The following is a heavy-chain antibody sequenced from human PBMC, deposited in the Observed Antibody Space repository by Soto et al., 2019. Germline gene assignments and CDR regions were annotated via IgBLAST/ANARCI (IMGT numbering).Heavy chain of an antibody. CDR2: IKSKTDGGTT. V-gene: IGHV3-15*07. CDR3: TTASGSYYLYYYYYGMDV. CDR1: GFTFSNAW. J-gene: IGHJ6*02. Sequence: GGSLRLSCAASGFTFSNAWMNWVRQAPGKGLEWVGRIKSKTDGGTTDYAAPVKGRFTISRDDSKNTLYLQMNSLKTEDTAVYYCTTASGSYYLYYYYYGMDVRGQGTTVTVSS. D-gene: IGHD1-26*01.